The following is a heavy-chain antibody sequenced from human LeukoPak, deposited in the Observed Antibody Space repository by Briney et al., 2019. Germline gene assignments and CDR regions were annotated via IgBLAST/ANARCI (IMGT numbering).Heavy chain of an antibody. CDR2: ISTSGTI. CDR1: GFSFSTYS. J-gene: IGHJ6*03. Sequence: GGSLRLSCAASGFSFSTYSMNWVRQAPGKGREWVSYISTSGTIFYADSVKGRLTISRDSAKNSLSLQMNSLRAEDTAVYYCVRILSDYYYYVDVWGKGTTVTVSS. V-gene: IGHV3-48*01. CDR3: VRILSDYYYYVDV. D-gene: IGHD3-10*01.